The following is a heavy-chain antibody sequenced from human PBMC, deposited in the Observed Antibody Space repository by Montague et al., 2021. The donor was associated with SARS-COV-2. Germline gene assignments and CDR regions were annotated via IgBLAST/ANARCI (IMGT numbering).Heavy chain of an antibody. D-gene: IGHD3-22*01. J-gene: IGHJ4*02. CDR1: GFTFRSYG. V-gene: IGHV3-23*01. CDR3: AKGYYYDTSGYLHPFDY. CDR2: ITGSGGST. Sequence: SLRLSCAASGFTFRSYGMCWVRQAPGKGLEWVSGITGSGGSTYYVDSVKGRFTISRDSSKNTLYLQMNSLRAEDTAVYYCAKGYYYDTSGYLHPFDYWGQGTLVTVSS.